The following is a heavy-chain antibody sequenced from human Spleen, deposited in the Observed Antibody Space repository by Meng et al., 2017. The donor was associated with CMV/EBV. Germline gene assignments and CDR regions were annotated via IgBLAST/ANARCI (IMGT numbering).Heavy chain of an antibody. CDR3: VRGLRGGFDP. J-gene: IGHJ5*02. V-gene: IGHV3-13*01. CDR2: INTAGVT. CDR1: GFTFSTYD. D-gene: IGHD3-10*01. Sequence: LSCAASGFTFSTYDRHWVRQVTGKGLEWVSGINTAGVTFYPGSVKGRFTISRENAKNSVYLQMNSLRVGDTAVYYCVRGLRGGFDPWGQGTLVTVSS.